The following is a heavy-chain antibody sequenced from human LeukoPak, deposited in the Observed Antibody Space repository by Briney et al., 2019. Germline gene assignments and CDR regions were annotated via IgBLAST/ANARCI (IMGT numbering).Heavy chain of an antibody. Sequence: RPSETLSLTCTVSGGSISTYYWNWLRQPAGKGLEWIGRIYTSGSTNCNASLKSRVTLSLDTSKNQFSLKLTSVTAADTAVYYCARWITTQGTFDIWAQGTMVTVSS. CDR1: GGSISTYY. J-gene: IGHJ3*02. D-gene: IGHD1-1*01. V-gene: IGHV4-4*07. CDR2: IYTSGST. CDR3: ARWITTQGTFDI.